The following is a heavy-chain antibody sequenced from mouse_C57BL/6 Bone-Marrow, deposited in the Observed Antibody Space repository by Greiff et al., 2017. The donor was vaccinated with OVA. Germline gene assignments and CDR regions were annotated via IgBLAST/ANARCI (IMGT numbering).Heavy chain of an antibody. Sequence: EVKLMESGEGLVKPGGSLKLSCAASGFTFSSYAMSWVRQTPEKRLEWVAYISSGGDYIYYADTVKGRFTISRDNARNTLYLQMSCLKSEDTAMYYCTRDGYYARDYWGQGTSVTVSS. CDR2: ISSGGDYI. CDR3: TRDGYYARDY. J-gene: IGHJ4*01. V-gene: IGHV5-9-1*02. CDR1: GFTFSSYA. D-gene: IGHD2-3*01.